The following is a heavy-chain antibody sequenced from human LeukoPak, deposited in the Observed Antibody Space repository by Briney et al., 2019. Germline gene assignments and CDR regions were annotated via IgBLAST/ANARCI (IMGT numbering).Heavy chain of an antibody. Sequence: SETLSLTCTVSGGSISSGGYYWSWIRQPPGKGLEWIGEINHSGSTNYNPSLKSRVTISVDTSKNQFSLKLSSVTAADTAVYYRARHRGLSSSFLDYWGQGTLVTVSS. V-gene: IGHV4-39*01. D-gene: IGHD6-6*01. CDR1: GGSISSGGYY. J-gene: IGHJ4*02. CDR2: INHSGST. CDR3: ARHRGLSSSFLDY.